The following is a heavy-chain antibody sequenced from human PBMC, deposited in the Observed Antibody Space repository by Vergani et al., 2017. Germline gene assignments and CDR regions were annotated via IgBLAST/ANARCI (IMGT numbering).Heavy chain of an antibody. V-gene: IGHV1-18*01. Sequence: QVQLVQSGAEVKKPGASVKVSCKASGYTFTSYGISWVRQAPGQGLEWMGWISAYNGNTNYAQKLQGRVTMTTYTSTSTANMELRSLRSDDTAVYYCARDPGCDPYYYDSSGSSCDAFDIWGQGTMVTVSS. D-gene: IGHD3-22*01. CDR2: ISAYNGNT. CDR3: ARDPGCDPYYYDSSGSSCDAFDI. CDR1: GYTFTSYG. J-gene: IGHJ3*02.